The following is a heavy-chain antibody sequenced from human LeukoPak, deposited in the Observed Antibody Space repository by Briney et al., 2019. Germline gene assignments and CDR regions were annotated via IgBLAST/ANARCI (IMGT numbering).Heavy chain of an antibody. J-gene: IGHJ4*02. CDR1: GFTFSSYW. CDR2: IKQDGSEK. CDR3: AKVHQDYDFWNDFDY. Sequence: GGSLRLSCADSGFTFSSYWMSWVRQAPGKGLEWVANIKQDGSEKYYVDSVKGRFTISRDNAKNSLYLQMNSLRVEDTAVYYCAKVHQDYDFWNDFDYWGQGTLVTVFS. D-gene: IGHD3-3*01. V-gene: IGHV3-7*01.